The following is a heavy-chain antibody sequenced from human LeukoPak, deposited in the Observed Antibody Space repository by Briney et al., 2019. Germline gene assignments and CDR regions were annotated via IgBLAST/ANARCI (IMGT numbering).Heavy chain of an antibody. Sequence: SETLSLTCTVSGGSISSSSYYWGWIRQPPGKGLEWIGSIYYSGSTYYNPSLKSRVTISVDTSKNQFSLKLSSVTAADTAVYYCARVAHTAMVPDAFDIWGQGTMVTVSS. D-gene: IGHD5-18*01. CDR1: GGSISSSSYY. CDR3: ARVAHTAMVPDAFDI. J-gene: IGHJ3*02. CDR2: IYYSGST. V-gene: IGHV4-39*07.